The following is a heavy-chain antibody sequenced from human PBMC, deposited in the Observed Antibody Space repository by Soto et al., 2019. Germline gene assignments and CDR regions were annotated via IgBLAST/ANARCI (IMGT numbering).Heavy chain of an antibody. CDR3: ARKYYSSTTGIDY. D-gene: IGHD1-26*01. CDR1: GFTFTSYP. J-gene: IGHJ4*02. V-gene: IGHV1-18*04. Sequence: ASVKVSCKTSGFTFTSYPFSWVRQAPGQGLEWLAWVHPYEGTTKVAHQFRDRITLTTDASAATVFMELTRLTSDDTAVYFCARKYYSSTTGIDYGGRETRVTVSS. CDR2: VHPYEGTT.